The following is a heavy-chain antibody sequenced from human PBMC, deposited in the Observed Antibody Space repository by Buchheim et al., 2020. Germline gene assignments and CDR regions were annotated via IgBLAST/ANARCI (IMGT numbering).Heavy chain of an antibody. CDR1: GFTFSSYA. V-gene: IGHV3-23*04. Sequence: EVQLVESGGGLVQPGGSLRLSCAASGFTFSSYAINWVRQAPGKGLEWVSAISGDGDTTYYADSVRGRFTISRDNSKNTLSLQINSLRAEDTAVYFCAKSRWLATVEDFYFDYWGQGTL. CDR3: AKSRWLATVEDFYFDY. J-gene: IGHJ4*02. D-gene: IGHD5-12*01. CDR2: ISGDGDTT.